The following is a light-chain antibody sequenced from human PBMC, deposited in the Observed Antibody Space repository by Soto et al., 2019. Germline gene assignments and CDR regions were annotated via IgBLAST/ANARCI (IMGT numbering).Light chain of an antibody. CDR3: QQYSSSKLT. V-gene: IGKV3-20*01. J-gene: IGKJ4*01. Sequence: EIVLTQSPGTLSLSPGESDTLSCMTSQSVRSSHLAWYQQKPGQAPRILIYGASSRATGIPARFSGSGSGTDFTLTVRRLEPEELAVYYCQQYSSSKLTVGG. CDR1: QSVRSSH. CDR2: GAS.